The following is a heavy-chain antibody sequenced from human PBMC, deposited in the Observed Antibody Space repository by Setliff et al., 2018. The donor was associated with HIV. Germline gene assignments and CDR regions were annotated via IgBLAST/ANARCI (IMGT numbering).Heavy chain of an antibody. CDR3: ARHFGGDYQLPDLFDY. D-gene: IGHD2-2*01. V-gene: IGHV4-39*01. CDR2: IYYSGSI. Sequence: PSETLSLTCTVSGGSISNSAYYWGWVRQPPGKGLEWIGAIYYSGSIYHNPSLNSRVTTSVDKSKNQFSLKLSSVTAADTAMYDCARHFGGDYQLPDLFDYWGQGTLVTVSS. CDR1: GGSISNSAYY. J-gene: IGHJ4*02.